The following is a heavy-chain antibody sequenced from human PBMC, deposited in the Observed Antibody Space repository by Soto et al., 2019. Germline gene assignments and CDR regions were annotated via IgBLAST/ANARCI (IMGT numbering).Heavy chain of an antibody. Sequence: QVQLQESGPGLVKPSETLSVTCTVSGGSVSSRSHFSSWIRQPPGGGLQWIGYIYYSGSTNYNPSLKSRASLSVDTSRNQFALRLTSVTAADTAVYYCAGDDAESGSNKLDPWGQGTLVTVSS. V-gene: IGHV4-61*01. J-gene: IGHJ5*02. CDR2: IYYSGST. CDR3: AGDDAESGSNKLDP. D-gene: IGHD1-26*01. CDR1: GGSVSSRSHF.